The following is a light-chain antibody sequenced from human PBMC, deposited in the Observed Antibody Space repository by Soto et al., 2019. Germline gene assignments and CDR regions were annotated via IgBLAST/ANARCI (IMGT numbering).Light chain of an antibody. CDR1: QSVSSS. Sequence: EIEMTQSPATLSVSPGDRATLSCRASQSVSSSLAWYQQIPGQAPRLLIYDASTRATGIPARFGGSGSGTEFTLTISSLQSEDFAVYYCEQYNTWPPLTFGGGTKVELK. V-gene: IGKV3-15*01. J-gene: IGKJ4*01. CDR3: EQYNTWPPLT. CDR2: DAS.